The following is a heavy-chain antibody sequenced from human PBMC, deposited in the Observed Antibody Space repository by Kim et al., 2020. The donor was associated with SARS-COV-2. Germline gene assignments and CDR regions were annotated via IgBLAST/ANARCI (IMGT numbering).Heavy chain of an antibody. J-gene: IGHJ4*02. CDR2: AGST. Sequence: AGSTSYAQNFQGRVTMTSDTSTTTVYMELSSLRSDDTAMYYCARDLEGFDYWGQGTLVTVSS. CDR3: ARDLEGFDY. V-gene: IGHV1-46*01. D-gene: IGHD1-1*01.